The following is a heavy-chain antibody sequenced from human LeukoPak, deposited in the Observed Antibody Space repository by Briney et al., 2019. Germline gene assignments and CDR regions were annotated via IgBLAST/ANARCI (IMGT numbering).Heavy chain of an antibody. CDR3: AKDLSSGYFDY. Sequence: PGGSLRLSCAASGFTFDDYAMHWVRQAPGKGLEWVSGISWNSGSIGYADSVKGRFTISRDNAKNSLYLQMNSLRAEDTAVYYCAKDLSSGYFDYWGQGTLVTVSS. J-gene: IGHJ4*03. CDR1: GFTFDDYA. V-gene: IGHV3-9*01. CDR2: ISWNSGSI.